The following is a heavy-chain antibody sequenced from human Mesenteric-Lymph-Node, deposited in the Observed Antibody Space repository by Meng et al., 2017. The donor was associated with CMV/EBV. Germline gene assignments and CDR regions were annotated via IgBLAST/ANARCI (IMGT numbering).Heavy chain of an antibody. V-gene: IGHV3-11*01. CDR1: GFTLSDYY. CDR3: VRANGQQPNRGYC. Sequence: SCAASGFTLSDYYMSWIRQAPGKGLEWVSYISSGGGTIFYGDSVEGRFTVSRDNAKNSLYLQMNSLRAEDTAVYYCVRANGQQPNRGYCWGQGTLVTVSS. CDR2: ISSGGGTI. J-gene: IGHJ4*02. D-gene: IGHD6-13*01.